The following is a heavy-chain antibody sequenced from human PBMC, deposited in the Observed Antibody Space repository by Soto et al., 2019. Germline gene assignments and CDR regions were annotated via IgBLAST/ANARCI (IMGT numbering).Heavy chain of an antibody. J-gene: IGHJ4*02. D-gene: IGHD4-4*01. CDR1: GGSISSGDYY. Sequence: QVQLQESGPGLVKPSQTLSLTCTVSGGSISSGDYYWSWIRQPPGKGLEWVGYIYYSGSTYYNPSLKSRVTTSEDTSKNQFSLKLSSDTAADTAVYYCARAEKVTLFDYWGQGTLVTVSS. CDR2: IYYSGST. V-gene: IGHV4-30-4*01. CDR3: ARAEKVTLFDY.